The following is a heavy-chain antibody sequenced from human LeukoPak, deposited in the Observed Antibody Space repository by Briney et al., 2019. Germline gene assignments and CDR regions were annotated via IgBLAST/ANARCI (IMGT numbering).Heavy chain of an antibody. CDR2: ISSSSSTV. D-gene: IGHD4-17*01. V-gene: IGHV3-48*01. CDR1: GFIFSSYS. J-gene: IGHJ4*02. Sequence: GGSLRLSCAASGFIFSSYSMNWVRQAPGKGLEWVSYISSSSSTVYYADSVKGRFTISRDNAKNSLYLQMNSLRAEDTAVYYCARDLDGDYRRVYWGQGTLVTVSS. CDR3: ARDLDGDYRRVY.